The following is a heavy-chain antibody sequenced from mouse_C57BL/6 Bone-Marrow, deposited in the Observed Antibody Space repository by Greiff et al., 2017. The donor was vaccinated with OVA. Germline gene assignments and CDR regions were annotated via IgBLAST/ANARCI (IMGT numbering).Heavy chain of an antibody. V-gene: IGHV14-4*01. CDR1: GFNIKDDY. CDR3: ALYGYCDY. D-gene: IGHD1-1*02. Sequence: VQLQQSGAELVRPGASVKLSCTASGFNIKDDYMHWVKQRPEQGLEWIGWIDPENGDTEYASKFQGKATITADTSSNTAYLQLSSLTSEDTAVYYCALYGYCDYWGQGTTLTVSS. CDR2: IDPENGDT. J-gene: IGHJ2*01.